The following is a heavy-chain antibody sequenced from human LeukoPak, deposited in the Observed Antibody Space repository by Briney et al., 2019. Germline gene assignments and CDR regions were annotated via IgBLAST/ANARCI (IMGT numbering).Heavy chain of an antibody. D-gene: IGHD3-10*01. V-gene: IGHV3-11*04. Sequence: GGSLRLSCAASGFTFSDYYMSWIRQAPGKGLEWVSYISSSSSTIYYADSVKGRFTISRDNAKNSLYLQMNSLRAEDTAVYYCARDGSGTYYYYYYMDVWGKGTTVTISS. CDR1: GFTFSDYY. CDR2: ISSSSSTI. CDR3: ARDGSGTYYYYYYMDV. J-gene: IGHJ6*03.